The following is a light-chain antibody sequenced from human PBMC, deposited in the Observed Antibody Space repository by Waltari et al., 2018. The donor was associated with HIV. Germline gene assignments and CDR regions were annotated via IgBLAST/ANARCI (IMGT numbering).Light chain of an antibody. CDR3: HSFAGIKNFVV. CDR1: SSDVGGYNY. CDR2: EVT. J-gene: IGLJ2*01. Sequence: QSALTQPPSASGSPGQSVTISCTGTSSDVGGYNYVSWYQQHPGKAPKLIIYEVTRRPSGVPDRFSASKSGNTASLTVSGLQPEDEADYYCHSFAGIKNFVVFGGGTKLTVL. V-gene: IGLV2-8*01.